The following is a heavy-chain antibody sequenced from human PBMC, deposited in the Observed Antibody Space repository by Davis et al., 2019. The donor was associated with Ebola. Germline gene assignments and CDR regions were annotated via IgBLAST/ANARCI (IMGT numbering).Heavy chain of an antibody. V-gene: IGHV4-34*01. CDR1: GGSFSGYY. D-gene: IGHD3-3*01. J-gene: IGHJ4*02. Sequence: SETLSLTCAVYGGSFSGYYWSWIRQPPGKGLEWIGEINHSGSTNYNPSLKSRVTISVDTSKNQFSLKLSSVTAADTAVYYCARRSMATFGVVIYDYWGQGTLVTVSS. CDR3: ARRSMATFGVVIYDY. CDR2: INHSGST.